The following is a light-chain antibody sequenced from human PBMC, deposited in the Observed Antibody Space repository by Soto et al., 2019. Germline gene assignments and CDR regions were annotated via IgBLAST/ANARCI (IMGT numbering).Light chain of an antibody. Sequence: DIQMTQSPSTLSASVGDRVTITCRASQSISSWLAWYQQKPGKAPKLLIYDASSLESGVPSRFNGSGSGTEFTLTISSLQPDDFATYYCQQYNSYSGWTFGQGTKVDIK. CDR3: QQYNSYSGWT. CDR2: DAS. CDR1: QSISSW. V-gene: IGKV1-5*01. J-gene: IGKJ1*01.